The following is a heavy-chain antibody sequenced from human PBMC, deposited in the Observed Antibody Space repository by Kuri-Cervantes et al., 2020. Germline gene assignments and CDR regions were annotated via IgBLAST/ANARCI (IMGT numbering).Heavy chain of an antibody. D-gene: IGHD3-16*01. CDR1: GFTFDDYA. Sequence: SLKISCAASGFTFDDYAMHWVRQAPGKGLEWVSGISWNSGSIGYADSVKGRFTISRDNAKNSPYLQMNSLRAEDTALYYCAKSGWADAFDIWAKGQWSPSPQ. CDR3: AKSGWADAFDI. V-gene: IGHV3-9*01. J-gene: IGHJ3*02. CDR2: ISWNSGSI.